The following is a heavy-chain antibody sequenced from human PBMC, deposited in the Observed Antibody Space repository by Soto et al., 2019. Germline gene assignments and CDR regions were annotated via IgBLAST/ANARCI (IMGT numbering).Heavy chain of an antibody. V-gene: IGHV4-59*01. Sequence: QVQLQESGPGLVKPSETLSLTCTVSGGSISTYYWSWIRQPPGKGLECIGYIYYSGSPNYNPSLKSRVTMSVDTSKNQFSLKLISVTAADTAVYYCARADTRKQGGFDPWGQGTLVTVSS. J-gene: IGHJ5*02. D-gene: IGHD2-2*01. CDR3: ARADTRKQGGFDP. CDR1: GGSISTYY. CDR2: IYYSGSP.